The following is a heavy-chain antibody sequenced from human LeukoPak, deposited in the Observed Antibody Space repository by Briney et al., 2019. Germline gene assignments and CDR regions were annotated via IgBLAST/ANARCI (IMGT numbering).Heavy chain of an antibody. V-gene: IGHV3-48*04. Sequence: GGSLRLSCAASGFTFSSYSMNWVRQAPGKGLEWVSYISSSSSTIYYADSAKGRFTISRDNAKNSLYLQMNSLRAEDTAVYYCARDWILGGYYYGMDVWGQGTTVTVSS. J-gene: IGHJ6*02. CDR2: ISSSSSTI. CDR1: GFTFSSYS. D-gene: IGHD2-2*03. CDR3: ARDWILGGYYYGMDV.